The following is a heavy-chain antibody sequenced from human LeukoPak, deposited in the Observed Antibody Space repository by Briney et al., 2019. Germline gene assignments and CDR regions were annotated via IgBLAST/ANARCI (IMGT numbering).Heavy chain of an antibody. CDR1: GYTFTGYY. V-gene: IGHV1-2*02. D-gene: IGHD3-10*01. CDR2: INPNSGGT. J-gene: IGHJ5*02. Sequence: GASVKVSCKASGYTFTGYYMHWVRQAPGQGLEWMGWINPNSGGTNYAQKFQGRVTMTRDTSISTAYMELSSLRSEDTAVYYCARSYYYGSGSYLWFDPWGQGTLVTVSS. CDR3: ARSYYYGSGSYLWFDP.